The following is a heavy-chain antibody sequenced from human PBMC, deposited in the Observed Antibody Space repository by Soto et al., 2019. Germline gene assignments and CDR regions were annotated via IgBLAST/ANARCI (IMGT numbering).Heavy chain of an antibody. CDR1: GGTFSSYA. CDR3: ARDEYYDSSGYYDY. D-gene: IGHD3-22*01. J-gene: IGHJ4*02. V-gene: IGHV1-69*13. Sequence: SVKVSCKASGGTFSSYAISWVRQAPGQGLEWMGGIIPIFGTANYAQKFQGRVTITADESTSTAYMELSSLRSEDTAVYYCARDEYYDSSGYYDYWGQGTLVTVSS. CDR2: IIPIFGTA.